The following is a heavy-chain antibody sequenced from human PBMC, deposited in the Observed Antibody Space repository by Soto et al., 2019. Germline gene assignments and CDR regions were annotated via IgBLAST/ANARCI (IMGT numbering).Heavy chain of an antibody. D-gene: IGHD2-15*01. V-gene: IGHV3-66*01. Sequence: EVQLVESGGGLFQPGGSLRLSCTASGFIVSDTYVNWVRQAPGKGLEWVSVISNRGDTHYADSVRGRFSLSRDISDNTLHLQMNNLRVEDTAFYYCAREPRYCRGGSCSITGDAYDIWGQGTMVTVSS. CDR3: AREPRYCRGGSCSITGDAYDI. CDR2: ISNRGDT. CDR1: GFIVSDTY. J-gene: IGHJ3*02.